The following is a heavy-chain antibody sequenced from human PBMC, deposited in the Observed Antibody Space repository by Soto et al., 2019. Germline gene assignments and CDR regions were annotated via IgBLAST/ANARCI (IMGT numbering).Heavy chain of an antibody. J-gene: IGHJ5*02. CDR1: GGSISNNY. V-gene: IGHV4-59*01. CDR3: AGGTAGWLVRS. CDR2: IYYSGST. D-gene: IGHD6-19*01. Sequence: QVQLQESGPGLVKPSETLSLTCTVSGGSISNNYWSWIRQPPGKGLEWIGNIYYSGSTNYNPSLKSRVTISVDTSKNQFSLKLSSVISADTAVYYCAGGTAGWLVRSWGQGALVTVSS.